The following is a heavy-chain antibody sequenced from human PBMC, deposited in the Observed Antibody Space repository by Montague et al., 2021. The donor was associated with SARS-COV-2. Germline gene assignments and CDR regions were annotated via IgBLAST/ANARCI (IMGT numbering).Heavy chain of an antibody. J-gene: IGHJ6*02. V-gene: IGHV3-21*01. CDR3: ARCSSDLGSWYGMDV. CDR2: ISKISDYI. CDR1: GFTFSSYS. Sequence: SLRLSCAASGFTFSSYSINWVRQAPGKGLEWVSSISKISDYIYYADTVKGRFTISRDNAKNSLYLQMNSLRAEDTAVYYCARCSSDLGSWYGMDVWGQGTTVTVSS. D-gene: IGHD2-21*01.